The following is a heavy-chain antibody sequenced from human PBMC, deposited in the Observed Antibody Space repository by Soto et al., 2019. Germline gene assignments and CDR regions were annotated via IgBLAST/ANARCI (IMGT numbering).Heavy chain of an antibody. J-gene: IGHJ5*02. CDR1: GYTFTSYD. Sequence: QVQLVQSGAEVKKPGASVKVSCKASGYTFTSYDINWVRQATGQGLEWMGWMTPNSGNTGYAQKFQGRVTMTRNTYISTAYMELSSLRSEDTAVYYWASGRINMVRGAMGWFDPWGQGTLVIVSS. CDR3: ASGRINMVRGAMGWFDP. D-gene: IGHD3-10*01. V-gene: IGHV1-8*01. CDR2: MTPNSGNT.